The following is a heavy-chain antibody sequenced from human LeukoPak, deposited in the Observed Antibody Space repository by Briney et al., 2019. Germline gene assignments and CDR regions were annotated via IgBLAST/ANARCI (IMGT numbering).Heavy chain of an antibody. CDR1: GGTFSSYA. D-gene: IGHD5-24*01. CDR3: ASSIFWEKGEMATRNDY. J-gene: IGHJ4*02. CDR2: MNPNSGNT. Sequence: ASVKVSCKASGGTFSSYAISWVRQATGQGLEWMGWMNPNSGNTGYAQKFQGRVTMTRNTSISTAYMELSSLRSEDTAVYYCASSIFWEKGEMATRNDYWGQGTLVTVSS. V-gene: IGHV1-8*02.